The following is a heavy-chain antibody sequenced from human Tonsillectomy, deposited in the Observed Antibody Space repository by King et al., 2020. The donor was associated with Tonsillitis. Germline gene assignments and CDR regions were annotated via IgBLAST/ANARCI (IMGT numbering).Heavy chain of an antibody. CDR2: IYPGDSDT. CDR3: ARQVDYYDSSGYRRYFDY. CDR1: GYSFTSYW. D-gene: IGHD3-22*01. Sequence: QLVQSGAEVKKPGESLKISCKGSGYSFTSYWIAWVRQMPGRGLEWVGIIYPGDSDTRYSPSFQGQVTFSADKSISTAYLQWRSLKASDTAMFYCARQVDYYDSSGYRRYFDYWGQGTLVTVSS. J-gene: IGHJ4*02. V-gene: IGHV5-51*01.